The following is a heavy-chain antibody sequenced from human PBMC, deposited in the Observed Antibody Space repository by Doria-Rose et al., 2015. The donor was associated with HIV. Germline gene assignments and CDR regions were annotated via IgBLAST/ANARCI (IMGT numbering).Heavy chain of an antibody. V-gene: IGHV2-26*01. J-gene: IGHJ4*02. D-gene: IGHD6-13*01. CDR1: GVSLSSPGMG. CDR3: ARIKSSRWYHKYYFDF. Sequence: QVTLKESGPVLVKPTETLTLTCTVSGVSLSSPGMGVSWIRQPPGKALEWLANIFSDDERSYKTSLKSRRTITRGTSKSQVVLTMTDMDPVDTATYYCARIKSSRWYHKYYFDFWGQGTLVTVSA. CDR2: IFSDDER.